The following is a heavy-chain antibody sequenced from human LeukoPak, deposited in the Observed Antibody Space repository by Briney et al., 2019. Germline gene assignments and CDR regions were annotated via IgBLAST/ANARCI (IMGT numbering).Heavy chain of an antibody. V-gene: IGHV4-31*03. J-gene: IGHJ4*02. D-gene: IGHD1-14*01. CDR2: IYYSGST. CDR1: GGSISSGGYY. Sequence: PSETLSLTCTVSGGSISSGGYYWSWIRQHPGKGLEWIGYIYYSGSTYYNPSLKSRVTISVDTSKNQFSLKLSPVTAADTAVYYCAREVPGGKVDYWGQGTLVTVSS. CDR3: AREVPGGKVDY.